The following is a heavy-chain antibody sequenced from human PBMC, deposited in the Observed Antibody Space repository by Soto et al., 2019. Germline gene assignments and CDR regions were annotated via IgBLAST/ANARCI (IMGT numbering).Heavy chain of an antibody. D-gene: IGHD6-13*01. CDR1: GFTFSSYS. CDR2: ISSSSSYI. V-gene: IGHV3-21*01. CDR3: ARVGAAGGFDY. Sequence: EVQLVESGGGLVKPGGSVRLSCAASGFTFSSYSMNWVRQAPGKGLEWVSSISSSSSYIYYADSVKGRFTISRDNAKNSLYLQMNSLRAEDTAVYYCARVGAAGGFDYWGQGTLVTVSS. J-gene: IGHJ4*02.